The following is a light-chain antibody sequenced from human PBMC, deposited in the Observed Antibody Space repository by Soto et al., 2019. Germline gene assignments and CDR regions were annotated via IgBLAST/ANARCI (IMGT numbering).Light chain of an antibody. CDR1: QSISSW. CDR2: DAS. Sequence: DIQMTQYPSTLSASVGDRVTITCRASQSISSWLAWYQKKQGKAPKLLIYDASSLESGVPSRLRGSGYGTEFTITISSLQNDDFATYYCQQYNSYPWTFGHGTKVDIK. J-gene: IGKJ1*01. CDR3: QQYNSYPWT. V-gene: IGKV1-5*01.